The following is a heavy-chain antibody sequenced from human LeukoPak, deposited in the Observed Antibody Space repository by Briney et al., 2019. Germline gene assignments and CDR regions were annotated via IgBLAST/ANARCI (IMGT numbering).Heavy chain of an antibody. D-gene: IGHD6-13*01. V-gene: IGHV4-39*01. CDR2: IYYSGST. Sequence: SETLSLTCTVSGGSISSSSYYWGWIRQPPGKGLEWIGIIYYSGSTYYNPSLKSRVTISVDTSKNQFSLKLSSVTAADTAVYYCARCRIAAAEAFDYWGQGTLVTVSS. CDR1: GGSISSSSYY. J-gene: IGHJ4*02. CDR3: ARCRIAAAEAFDY.